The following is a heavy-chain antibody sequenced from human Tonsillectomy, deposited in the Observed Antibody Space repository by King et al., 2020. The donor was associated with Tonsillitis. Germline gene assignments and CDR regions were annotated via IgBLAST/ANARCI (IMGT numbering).Heavy chain of an antibody. CDR1: GFTFSSYG. J-gene: IGHJ6*02. V-gene: IGHV3-30*02. CDR3: ANDGQQPYAFSFYFYSMDV. CDR2: IRYDGSNK. Sequence: VQLVESGGGVVQPGRSLRLSCAASGFTFSSYGMHWVRQAPGKGQEWVAFIRYDGSNKYYADSVKGRFTIYRDNSKNTLYLKMNSLRAEDTAVYYCANDGQQPYAFSFYFYSMDVWGQGTTVTVSS. D-gene: IGHD3/OR15-3a*01.